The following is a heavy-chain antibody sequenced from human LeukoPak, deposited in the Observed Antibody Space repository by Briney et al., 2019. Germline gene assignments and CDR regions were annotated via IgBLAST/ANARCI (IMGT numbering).Heavy chain of an antibody. Sequence: KPSETLSLTCAVYGGSFSGYYWSWIRQPPGKGLEWIGEINHSGSTNYNPSLKSRVTISVDTSKNQFSLKLSSVTAADTAVYYCARALGGPTFDYWGQGTLVTVSS. CDR2: INHSGST. J-gene: IGHJ4*02. D-gene: IGHD2-15*01. V-gene: IGHV4-34*01. CDR1: GGSFSGYY. CDR3: ARALGGPTFDY.